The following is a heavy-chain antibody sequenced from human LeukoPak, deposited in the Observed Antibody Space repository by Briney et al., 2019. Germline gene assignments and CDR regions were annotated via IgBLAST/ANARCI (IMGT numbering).Heavy chain of an antibody. D-gene: IGHD2-2*01. CDR3: ARLADCSSSSCRSFDY. CDR2: INPNSGFT. J-gene: IGHJ4*02. V-gene: IGHV1-2*02. Sequence: ASVKVSCKASGYPFTGYYLHWVRQAPGQGLEWMGWINPNSGFTNYAQKFQGRVTMTRDASISTAYMELSRLRSDDTAVYYCARLADCSSSSCRSFDYWGQGTLVTVSS. CDR1: GYPFTGYY.